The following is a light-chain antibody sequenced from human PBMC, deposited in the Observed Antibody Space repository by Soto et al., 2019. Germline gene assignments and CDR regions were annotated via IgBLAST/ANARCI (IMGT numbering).Light chain of an antibody. Sequence: DIQMTQSPSSLSASLGDRVTITCRASQGIGVYLAWFQQKPGKVPRLLIYAASALQSGVPSRLSGGGSGTDFTLTINSLQPEDVATYYCQKYNSAPLTFGGGTKVDIK. CDR2: AAS. CDR1: QGIGVY. CDR3: QKYNSAPLT. J-gene: IGKJ4*01. V-gene: IGKV1-27*01.